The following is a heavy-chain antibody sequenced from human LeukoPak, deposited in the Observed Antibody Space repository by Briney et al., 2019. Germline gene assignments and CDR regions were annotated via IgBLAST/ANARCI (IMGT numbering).Heavy chain of an antibody. CDR2: IYGDGST. CDR3: ARRDTGNWYFDL. Sequence: GGSLRLSCAASGFTFSSYAMNWVRQVPGKGLEWVSVIYGDGSTYYADSVKGKFTISRDTSKNTLFLQMNSLRAEDTAVYYCARRDTGNWYFDLWGRGTLVTVSS. CDR1: GFTFSSYA. D-gene: IGHD7-27*01. J-gene: IGHJ2*01. V-gene: IGHV3-66*04.